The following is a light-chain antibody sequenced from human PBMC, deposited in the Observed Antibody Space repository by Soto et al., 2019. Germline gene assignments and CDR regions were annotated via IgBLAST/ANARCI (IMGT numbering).Light chain of an antibody. J-gene: IGKJ1*01. CDR3: QHYNSYSEA. CDR1: QTISSW. V-gene: IGKV1-5*03. Sequence: DIQMTQSPSTLSVSVGDRVTITCGASQTISSWLDWYQKKQGKAPKLLIYKASTLKSGVPSRLRGSGSGTEFTITISSMKHDDFETYYCQHYNSYSEAFGHGTKVDI. CDR2: KAS.